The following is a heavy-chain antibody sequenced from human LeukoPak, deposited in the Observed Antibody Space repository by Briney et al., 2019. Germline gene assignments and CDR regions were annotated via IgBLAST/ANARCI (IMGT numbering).Heavy chain of an antibody. CDR3: AKDLKSMVRGACMDA. D-gene: IGHD3-10*01. Sequence: PGGSLRLSCAASGFTFSSYGMHWVRRAPGKGLEWVAVITYDGYYKYYADSVKGRFTISSDNSKNTLFLQMNSLRAEDTAVYYCAKDLKSMVRGACMDAWGQGTTVTVS. CDR2: ITYDGYYK. V-gene: IGHV3-30*18. J-gene: IGHJ6*02. CDR1: GFTFSSYG.